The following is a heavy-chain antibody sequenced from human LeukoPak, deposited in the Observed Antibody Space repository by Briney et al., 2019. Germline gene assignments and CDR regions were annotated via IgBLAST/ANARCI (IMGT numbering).Heavy chain of an antibody. V-gene: IGHV3-30*18. J-gene: IGHJ4*02. D-gene: IGHD6-19*01. Sequence: GRSLRLSCAASGFTFSAYGMHWVRQAPGKGLELVTVISYDGTNKYYADCVKGRFTISRDNSKNMLYLQMHSLRAGDTAVYYCAKGSVAGVRNYIDFWGQGTLVTVSS. CDR1: GFTFSAYG. CDR2: ISYDGTNK. CDR3: AKGSVAGVRNYIDF.